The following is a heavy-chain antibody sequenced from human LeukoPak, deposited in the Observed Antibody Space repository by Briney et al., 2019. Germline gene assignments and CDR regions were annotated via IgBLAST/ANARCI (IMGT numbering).Heavy chain of an antibody. V-gene: IGHV4-31*02. Sequence: SETLSLTCAVSGGSIYGGGFYWNWIRQRPGKGLEWIGYIYYTGTPYYSPSFKSRSSISIDTSKNQFSLKLNSVTAVDTGTYYCVRERARGYTSHFYFDYWGQGTLVSVTS. D-gene: IGHD2-2*02. CDR3: VRERARGYTSHFYFDY. CDR1: GGSIYGGGFY. CDR2: IYYTGTP. J-gene: IGHJ4*02.